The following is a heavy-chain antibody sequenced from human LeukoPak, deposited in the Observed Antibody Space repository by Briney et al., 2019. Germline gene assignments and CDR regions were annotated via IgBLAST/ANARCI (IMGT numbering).Heavy chain of an antibody. Sequence: GRSLRLSCAASGFTFSSYGMHWVRQAPGRGLGWVAVIWYDGSNKYYADSVRGRFTISRDNSRNTLYLQRTILRAGDPAVCYFPREGGNTGWPQYFQHWGQGTLVTVSS. CDR1: GFTFSSYG. D-gene: IGHD2/OR15-2a*01. J-gene: IGHJ1*01. CDR2: IWYDGSNK. V-gene: IGHV3-33*01. CDR3: PREGGNTGWPQYFQH.